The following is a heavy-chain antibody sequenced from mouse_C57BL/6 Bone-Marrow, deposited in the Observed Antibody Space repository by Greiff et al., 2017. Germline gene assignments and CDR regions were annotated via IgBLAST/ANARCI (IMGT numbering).Heavy chain of an antibody. CDR3: ARNPLDYYGSSYVGYFDV. CDR2: IWTGGGT. D-gene: IGHD1-1*01. Sequence: VQRVESGPGLVAPSQSLSITCTVSGFSLTSYAISWVRQPPGKGLAWLGVIWTGGGTNYNSALKSRLSISKDNSKSQVFLKMNSLQTDDTARYYCARNPLDYYGSSYVGYFDVWGTGTTVTVSS. CDR1: GFSLTSYA. J-gene: IGHJ1*03. V-gene: IGHV2-9-1*01.